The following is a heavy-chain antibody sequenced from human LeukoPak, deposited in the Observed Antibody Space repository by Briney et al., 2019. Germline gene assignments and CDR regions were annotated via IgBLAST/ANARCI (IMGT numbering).Heavy chain of an antibody. CDR2: IYYSGST. J-gene: IGHJ4*02. CDR1: GGSISSSSYY. V-gene: IGHV4-39*01. CDR3: AGYSGSDWGLVDY. Sequence: PSETLSLTCTVSGGSISSSSYYWGWIRQPPGKGLEWIGCIYYSGSTYYNPSLKSRVTISVDTSKNQFSLKLSSVTAADTAVYYCAGYSGSDWGLVDYWGQGTLVTVSS. D-gene: IGHD1-26*01.